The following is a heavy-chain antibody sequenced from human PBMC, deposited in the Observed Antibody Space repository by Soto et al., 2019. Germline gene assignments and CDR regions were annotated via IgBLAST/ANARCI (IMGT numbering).Heavy chain of an antibody. CDR3: ARDSSGWYYS. D-gene: IGHD6-19*01. CDR2: ISAYNGNT. J-gene: IGHJ5*01. Sequence: QVQLVQSGAEVKKPGASVKVSCKASGYTFTSYGISWVRQAPGQGLEWMGWISAYNGNTNYAQKPKSRGTRTTERSTSTAYMELRSLRSDDTAVYYCARDSSGWYYSGGQGTLVTVSS. CDR1: GYTFTSYG. V-gene: IGHV1-18*01.